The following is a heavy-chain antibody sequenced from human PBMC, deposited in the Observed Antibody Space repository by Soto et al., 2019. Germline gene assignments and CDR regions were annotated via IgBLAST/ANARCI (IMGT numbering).Heavy chain of an antibody. CDR3: AKEATNDQWELLHFDS. Sequence: GGSLRLSCAASGFSFSDHYMDWVRQAPGKGLEWLGRIRNKANGYTTEYAASVRGRISISRDDSKNSLFLQATNLKIEDTAVYFCAKEATNDQWELLHFDSWGQGNLVTVSS. J-gene: IGHJ4*02. CDR2: IRNKANGYTT. CDR1: GFSFSDHY. D-gene: IGHD1-26*01. V-gene: IGHV3-72*01.